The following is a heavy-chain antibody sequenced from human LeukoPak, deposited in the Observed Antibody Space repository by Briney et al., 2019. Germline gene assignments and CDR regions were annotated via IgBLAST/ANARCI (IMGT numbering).Heavy chain of an antibody. D-gene: IGHD3-22*01. CDR1: GYSFTSYW. CDR3: ARGGNYYYDSSGYYPFDY. J-gene: IGHJ4*02. V-gene: IGHV5-51*01. Sequence: GESLKISCKGSGYSFTSYWIGWVRQMPGKGLEWMGIIYPGDSDTRYSPSFQGQVTISADKSISTAYLQWSSLKASDTAMYYCARGGNYYYDSSGYYPFDYWGQGTLVTVSS. CDR2: IYPGDSDT.